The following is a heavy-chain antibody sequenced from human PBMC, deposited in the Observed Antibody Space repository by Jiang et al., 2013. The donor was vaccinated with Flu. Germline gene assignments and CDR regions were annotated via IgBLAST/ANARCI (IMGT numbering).Heavy chain of an antibody. J-gene: IGHJ3*02. V-gene: IGHV4-59*01. Sequence: GPGLVKPSETLSLTCTVSGGSISSYYWSWIRQPPGKGLEWIGYIYYSGSTNYNPSLKGRVTISVDTSKNQFSLKLSSVTAADTAVYYCARVQPSLVIAARRGDAFDIWG. D-gene: IGHD6-6*01. CDR1: GGSISSYY. CDR3: ARVQPSLVIAARRGDAFDI. CDR2: IYYSGST.